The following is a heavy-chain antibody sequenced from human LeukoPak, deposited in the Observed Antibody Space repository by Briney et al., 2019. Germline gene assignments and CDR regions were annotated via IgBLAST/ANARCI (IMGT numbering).Heavy chain of an antibody. CDR2: ISGSGGST. J-gene: IGHJ4*02. CDR3: AKAYNYGGNSAFDY. V-gene: IGHV3-23*01. Sequence: PGGSLRLSCAASGFTVSSNYMSWVRQAPGKGLEWVSAISGSGGSTYYADSVKGRFTISRDNSKNTLYLQMNSLRAEDTAVYYCAKAYNYGGNSAFDYWGQGTLVTVSS. D-gene: IGHD4-23*01. CDR1: GFTVSSNY.